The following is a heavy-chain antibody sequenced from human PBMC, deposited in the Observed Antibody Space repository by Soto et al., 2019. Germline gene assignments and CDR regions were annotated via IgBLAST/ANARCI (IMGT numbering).Heavy chain of an antibody. D-gene: IGHD1-20*01. V-gene: IGHV3-7*01. CDR3: ARVVEGMTGPPAYYYYYYMDV. J-gene: IGHJ6*03. CDR1: GFTFSSYW. CDR2: IKQDGSEK. Sequence: PGGSLRLSCAASGFTFSSYWMSWVRQAPGKGLEWVANIKQDGSEKYYVDSVKGRFTISRDNAKNSLYLQMNSLRAEDTAVYYCARVVEGMTGPPAYYYYYYMDVWGKGTTVTVSS.